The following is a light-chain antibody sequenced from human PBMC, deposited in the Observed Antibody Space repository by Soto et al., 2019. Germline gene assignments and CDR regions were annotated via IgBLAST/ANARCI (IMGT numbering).Light chain of an antibody. Sequence: DIQLTQSPYSLSASVVDRATITLLASQSISIYLNWYQQKSGKASKLLIYAASSLESGVPSRISGSGSGTDFTLTISSLQPEDFATYYCQQSCNPPWTFGEGTKVDIK. J-gene: IGKJ1*01. CDR3: QQSCNPPWT. CDR2: AAS. CDR1: QSISIY. V-gene: IGKV1-39*01.